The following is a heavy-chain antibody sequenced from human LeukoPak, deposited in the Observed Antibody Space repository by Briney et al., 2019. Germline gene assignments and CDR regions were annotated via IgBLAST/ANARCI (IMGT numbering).Heavy chain of an antibody. V-gene: IGHV3-21*01. CDR3: ARGGNSVYFFDY. J-gene: IGHJ4*02. Sequence: GGSLRLSCAASGFTLSSYTMNWVRQAPGKGLEWVSSISSSSTYIYYADSVKGRFTISRDNAKNSLYLQMNSLRAEDTAVYYCARGGNSVYFFDYWGQGTLVTVSS. D-gene: IGHD4-23*01. CDR1: GFTLSSYT. CDR2: ISSSSTYI.